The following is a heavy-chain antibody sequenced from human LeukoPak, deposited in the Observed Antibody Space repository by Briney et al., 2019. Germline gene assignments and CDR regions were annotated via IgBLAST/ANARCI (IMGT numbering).Heavy chain of an antibody. CDR3: AKDTSIGKYCTNGVCSPFDY. J-gene: IGHJ4*02. CDR1: GFTFSSYA. Sequence: QPGGSLTLSCAGSGFTFSSYAMSWVRQAPGQGLEWVSVISDSGDYTSYADSVRGRFTISRDNSRNTLYLQMISLRPEDTAVYYCAKDTSIGKYCTNGVCSPFDYSGEGTLVTVSS. V-gene: IGHV3-23*01. CDR2: ISDSGDYT. D-gene: IGHD2-8*01.